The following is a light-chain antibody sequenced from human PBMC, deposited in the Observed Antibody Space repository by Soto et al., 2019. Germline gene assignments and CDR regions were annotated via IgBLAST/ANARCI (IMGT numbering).Light chain of an antibody. CDR1: QSISSN. CDR2: AAS. Sequence: EIVMTQSPATLSVSPGERATLSCRASQSISSNLAWYQQKPGQAPRLLIYAASARATGIPARFSGSGSGTELTLPISSLQYEDVAVYYYQQYNNWPPWTFGQGTKVEIK. CDR3: QQYNNWPPWT. V-gene: IGKV3-15*01. J-gene: IGKJ1*01.